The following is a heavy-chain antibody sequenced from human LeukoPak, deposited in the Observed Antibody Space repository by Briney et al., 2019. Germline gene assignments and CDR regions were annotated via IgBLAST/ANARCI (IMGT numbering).Heavy chain of an antibody. V-gene: IGHV4-30-4*08. Sequence: SQTLSLTCTVSGDSISSGVYFWSWIRQPPGKRLEWIGYIYYSGSTYYNPSLKSRVTISVDTSKNQFSLKLSSVTAADTAVYYCARDFPGGSSVDYWGQGTLVTVSS. J-gene: IGHJ4*02. CDR1: GDSISSGVYF. D-gene: IGHD2-15*01. CDR2: IYYSGST. CDR3: ARDFPGGSSVDY.